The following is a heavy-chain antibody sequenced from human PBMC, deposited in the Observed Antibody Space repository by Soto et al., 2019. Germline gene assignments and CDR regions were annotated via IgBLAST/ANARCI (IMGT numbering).Heavy chain of an antibody. CDR1: GFTFSSYG. D-gene: IGHD3-3*02. CDR3: ARENSIFGVVPPQHPSYYYFGMDV. Sequence: GGSLRLSCAASGFTFSSYGMHWVRQAPGKGLEWVAVISYDGSNKYYADSVKGRFTISRDNSKNTLYLQMNSLRAEDTACYYRARENSIFGVVPPQHPSYYYFGMDVWGQGTTGTGSS. CDR2: ISYDGSNK. V-gene: IGHV3-30*03. J-gene: IGHJ6*02.